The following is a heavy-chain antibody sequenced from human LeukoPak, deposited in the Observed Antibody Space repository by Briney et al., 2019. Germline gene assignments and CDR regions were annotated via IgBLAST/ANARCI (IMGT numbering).Heavy chain of an antibody. J-gene: IGHJ4*02. CDR1: GGSFSGYY. CDR2: ISPRGNT. CDR3: VGYYYGSGSYHNYPNFDY. D-gene: IGHD3-10*01. Sequence: PSETLSLTCAVYGGSFSGYYWSWIRQPPGKGLERIGEISPRGNTNYHPSLKSRVTISGDTSKNQFSLKLSSVTAADTAVYFCVGYYYGSGSYHNYPNFDYWGQGTPVTVSS. V-gene: IGHV4-34*01.